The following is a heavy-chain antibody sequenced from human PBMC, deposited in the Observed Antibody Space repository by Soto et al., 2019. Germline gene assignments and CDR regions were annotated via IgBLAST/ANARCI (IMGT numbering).Heavy chain of an antibody. Sequence: QVQLVQSGAEVKKPGSSVKVSCKASGGSLSNYGISWVRQAPGQGLEWMGGIIPVFGTANYAQKFQGRVPITADESKNIVYMVVTSLRSEDTAVYYCARGDATKIVVTTYYAMDVWGQGTTVTVSS. J-gene: IGHJ6*02. CDR3: ARGDATKIVVTTYYAMDV. CDR1: GGSLSNYG. CDR2: IIPVFGTA. D-gene: IGHD4-17*01. V-gene: IGHV1-69*12.